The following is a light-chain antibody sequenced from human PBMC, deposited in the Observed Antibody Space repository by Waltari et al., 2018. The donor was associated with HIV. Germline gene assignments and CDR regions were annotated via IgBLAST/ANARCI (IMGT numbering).Light chain of an antibody. J-gene: IGLJ2*01. CDR2: DVK. V-gene: IGLV2-11*01. CDR3: CSYAGNYIFD. CDR1: SSDVGSYNF. Sequence: QSALTQPRPVSGSPGRSVTISCTGTSSDVGSYNFVSWFQQYPGKAPKLLIYDVKKRPSGVPDRCDGSKSDNTASLTISGLQAEDEADYYCCSYAGNYIFDFGGGTKLTVL.